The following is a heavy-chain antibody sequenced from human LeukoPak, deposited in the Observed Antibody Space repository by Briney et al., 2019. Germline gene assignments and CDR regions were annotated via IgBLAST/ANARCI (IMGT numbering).Heavy chain of an antibody. V-gene: IGHV3-30*02. CDR3: AKSPSPYYYGSGSYLVY. J-gene: IGHJ4*02. D-gene: IGHD3-10*01. CDR2: IRYDGSNK. CDR1: GFTFSSYG. Sequence: GGSLRLSCAASGFTFSSYGMHWVRQAPGKGLEWVAFIRYDGSNKYYADSVKGRFTISRDNSKNTLYLQMNSLRAEDTAVYYCAKSPSPYYYGSGSYLVYWGQGTLVTVSS.